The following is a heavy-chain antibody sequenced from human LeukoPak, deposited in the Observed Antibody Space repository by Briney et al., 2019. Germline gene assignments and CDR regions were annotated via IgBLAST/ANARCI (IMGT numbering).Heavy chain of an antibody. D-gene: IGHD3-10*01. CDR1: GFSFSDYW. CDR2: IKKDGSEK. Sequence: GGSLRLSCAASGFSFSDYWMSWVRQAPGKGLEWVANIKKDGSEKHYVDSVKGRFTISRDNAKNSVYLQMSSLRAEDTAVYHCAKYAHGSGTSFDPRGQGTLVTVSS. V-gene: IGHV3-7*01. J-gene: IGHJ5*02. CDR3: AKYAHGSGTSFDP.